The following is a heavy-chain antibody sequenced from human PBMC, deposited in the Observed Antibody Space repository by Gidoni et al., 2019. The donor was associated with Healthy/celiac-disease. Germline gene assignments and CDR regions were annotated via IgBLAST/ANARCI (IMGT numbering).Heavy chain of an antibody. Sequence: EVQLLESGGGLVQPGGSLRLSCAASGFPFSSYAMSWVRQAPGKGLGWVSAISGSGGSTYYADSVKGRFTISRDNSKNTLYLQMNSLRAEDTAVYYCAKAGLLYCTNGVCYTKYYGMDVWGQGTTVTVSS. J-gene: IGHJ6*02. D-gene: IGHD2-8*01. CDR2: ISGSGGST. CDR3: AKAGLLYCTNGVCYTKYYGMDV. V-gene: IGHV3-23*01. CDR1: GFPFSSYA.